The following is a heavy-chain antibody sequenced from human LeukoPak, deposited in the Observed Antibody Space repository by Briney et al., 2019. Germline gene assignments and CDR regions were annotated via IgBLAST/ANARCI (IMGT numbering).Heavy chain of an antibody. CDR3: AGGRLVATSKAVAIDY. D-gene: IGHD5-12*01. V-gene: IGHV3-74*01. Sequence: GGSLRLSCAASGFAFSNSWLHWVRHAPGKGLVWVSRINERGSSTSYADSVKGRFTISRDNAKNTLYLQMNNLRADDTAVYYCAGGRLVATSKAVAIDYWGQGTLVTVSS. J-gene: IGHJ4*02. CDR1: GFAFSNSW. CDR2: INERGSST.